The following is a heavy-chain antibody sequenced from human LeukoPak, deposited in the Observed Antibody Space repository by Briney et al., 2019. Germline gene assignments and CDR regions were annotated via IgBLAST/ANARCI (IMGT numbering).Heavy chain of an antibody. V-gene: IGHV3-30*09. CDR1: GFIFSRHA. CDR2: ISYDGSNK. D-gene: IGHD2-2*01. Sequence: GRSLRLSCAASGFIFSRHAMHWVRQAPGKGLEWVAVISYDGSNKYSTASVKGPFAVSRDNSRNTLSLQMNSLRPEDTAVYYCARANGLRYEPSTFDYWGQGTLVTVSS. CDR3: ARANGLRYEPSTFDY. J-gene: IGHJ4*02.